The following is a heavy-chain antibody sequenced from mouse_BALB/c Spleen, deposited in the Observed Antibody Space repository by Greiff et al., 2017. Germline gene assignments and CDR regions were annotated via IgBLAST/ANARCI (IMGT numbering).Heavy chain of an antibody. Sequence: LQQPGSELVRPGASVKLSCKASGYTFTSYWMHWVKQRHGQGLEWIGNIYPGSGSTNYDEKFKSKGTLTVDTSSSTAYMHLSSLTSEDSAVYCCTRSLDYWGQGTTLTVSS. CDR2: IYPGSGST. CDR3: TRSLDY. V-gene: IGHV1S22*01. CDR1: GYTFTSYW. J-gene: IGHJ2*01.